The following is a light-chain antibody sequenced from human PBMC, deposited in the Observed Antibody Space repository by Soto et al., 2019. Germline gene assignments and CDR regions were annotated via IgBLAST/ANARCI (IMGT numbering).Light chain of an antibody. CDR1: SSDVGGYNY. J-gene: IGLJ1*01. V-gene: IGLV2-14*01. CDR3: CSYTTSNTRQIV. CDR2: DVS. Sequence: QSALTQPASVSGSPGQSITISCTGTSSDVGGYNYVSWYQQHPGKAPKFMIYDVSNRPSGVSNRFSGSKSGNTASLPISGLQAEDEADYYCCSYTTSNTRQIVFGTGTNVTV.